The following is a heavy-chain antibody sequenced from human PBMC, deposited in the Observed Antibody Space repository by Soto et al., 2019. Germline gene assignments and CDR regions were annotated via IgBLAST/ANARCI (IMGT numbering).Heavy chain of an antibody. CDR3: ATRPLLPGAP. CDR2: LYSGGST. J-gene: IGHJ3*01. CDR1: GFTFSSND. V-gene: IGHV3-53*01. D-gene: IGHD3-22*01. Sequence: EVQLVESGGGLIQPGGSLRLSCAASGFTFSSNDMNWVRQAPGKGLEWGSLLYSGGSTYYADSVKGRFTISRDNSKNTLELQMSSRRAVDMAVYFCATRPLLPGAPWGQGTMVTVSS.